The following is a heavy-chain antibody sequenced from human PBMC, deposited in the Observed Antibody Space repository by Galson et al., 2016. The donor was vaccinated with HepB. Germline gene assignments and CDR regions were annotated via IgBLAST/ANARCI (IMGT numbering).Heavy chain of an antibody. Sequence: SLRLSCATSGFTLSAFAMHWVRQVPGKGLEWLTLIWHDGSKEYYTESVKGRFTISRDNAKNRVYLQMDSLTDEDTAVYYCARDRAADGLAAIDFWGQGTLVTVSS. D-gene: IGHD5-24*01. CDR2: IWHDGSKE. CDR3: ARDRAADGLAAIDF. V-gene: IGHV3-33*01. CDR1: GFTLSAFA. J-gene: IGHJ4*02.